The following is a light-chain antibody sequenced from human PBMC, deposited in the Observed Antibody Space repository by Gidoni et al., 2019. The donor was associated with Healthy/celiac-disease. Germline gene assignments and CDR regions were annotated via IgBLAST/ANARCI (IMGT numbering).Light chain of an antibody. CDR2: GAS. V-gene: IGKV3-15*01. CDR1: QSVSSN. J-gene: IGKJ4*01. CDR3: QQYNNWPPLT. Sequence: EIVMTQSPATLSVSPGERATPSCRASQSVSSNLAWYQQKPGQAPRHLIYGASTRATGIPARFSGSGSGTEFTLTISSLQSEDFAVYYCQQYNNWPPLTFGEGTKVEIK.